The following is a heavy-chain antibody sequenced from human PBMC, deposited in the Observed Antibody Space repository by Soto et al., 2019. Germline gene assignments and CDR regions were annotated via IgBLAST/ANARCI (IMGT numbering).Heavy chain of an antibody. CDR1: GFTFSDYS. D-gene: IGHD4-17*01. V-gene: IGHV3-21*01. Sequence: GSLRLSCEASGFTFSDYSMNWVRRAPGKGLEWVSSISSSSLYIYYADSVKGRFTISRDNAKNSVYLQMNSLRAEDTAVYYCARVRLTVTDYCGQGTLVTVYS. J-gene: IGHJ4*02. CDR3: ARVRLTVTDY. CDR2: ISSSSLYI.